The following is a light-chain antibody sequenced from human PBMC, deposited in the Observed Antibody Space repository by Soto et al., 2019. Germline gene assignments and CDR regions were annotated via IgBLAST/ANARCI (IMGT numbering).Light chain of an antibody. J-gene: IGLJ2*01. Sequence: QSALTQPASVSGSPGQSITISCTGTSSDVGGYNYVSWYQQHPGRAPQLMIYDVSHRPSGVSNRFSGSRSGNTASLTISGLQAEDEADYYCSSYATSTTVLVGGGTKLTVL. V-gene: IGLV2-14*03. CDR2: DVS. CDR3: SSYATSTTVL. CDR1: SSDVGGYNY.